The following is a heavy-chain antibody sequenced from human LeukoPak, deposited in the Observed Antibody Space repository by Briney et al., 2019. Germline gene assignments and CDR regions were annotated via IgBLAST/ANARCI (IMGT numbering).Heavy chain of an antibody. Sequence: GGSLRLSCAASGFTFSSYAMSWVRQSPGKGLEWVSVISGSGGSTYYADSVKGRFTISRDNSKNSLYLQMNSLRAEDTAVYYCARDSDSSSWYQQPHDAFDIWGQGTMVTVSS. D-gene: IGHD6-13*01. CDR2: ISGSGGST. CDR3: ARDSDSSSWYQQPHDAFDI. V-gene: IGHV3-23*01. CDR1: GFTFSSYA. J-gene: IGHJ3*02.